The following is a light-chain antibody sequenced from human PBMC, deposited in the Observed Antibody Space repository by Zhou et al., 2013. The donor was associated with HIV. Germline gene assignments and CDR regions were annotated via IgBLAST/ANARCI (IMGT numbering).Light chain of an antibody. CDR1: QAISDN. CDR3: QQSYSTSRGTWT. Sequence: DIQMTQSPSSLSASVGDRVIITCRASQAISDNLAWFQQKPGKAPKSLIYAASSLQSGVPSNFSGSGSGTEFTLTISSLEPDDFATYFCQQSYSTSRGTWTFGQGTKVEIK. J-gene: IGKJ1*01. CDR2: AAS. V-gene: IGKV1-16*02.